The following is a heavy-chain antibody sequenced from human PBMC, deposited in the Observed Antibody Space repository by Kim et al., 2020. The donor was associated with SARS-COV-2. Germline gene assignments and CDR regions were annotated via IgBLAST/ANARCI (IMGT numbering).Heavy chain of an antibody. CDR2: ISGSGTAT. J-gene: IGHJ4*02. Sequence: GGSLRLSCAASGFTSSTYAMTWVRQAPGKGLEWLSGISGSGTATYYADSVKGRFTISRDIYKDTVYLQMNSLRAEDTAVYYCAKAPHFDFWSGYDHYFDYWGQGTLVTVSS. V-gene: IGHV3-23*01. CDR3: AKAPHFDFWSGYDHYFDY. D-gene: IGHD3-3*01. CDR1: GFTSSTYA.